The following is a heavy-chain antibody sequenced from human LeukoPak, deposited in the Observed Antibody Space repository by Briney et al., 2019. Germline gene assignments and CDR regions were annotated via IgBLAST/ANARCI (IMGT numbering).Heavy chain of an antibody. CDR3: ARDCSGGTCSSFWFDP. V-gene: IGHV1-18*01. D-gene: IGHD2-15*01. CDR2: ITAYNGNT. J-gene: IGHJ5*02. CDR1: GYTFRNYA. Sequence: ASVKVSCKASGYTFRNYAITWVRQAPGQGLEWMGWITAYNGNTNYAQKFQGGVTMTTDTSTTTAYMELRSLRSDDTAVYYCARDCSGGTCSSFWFDPWGQGTLVTVSS.